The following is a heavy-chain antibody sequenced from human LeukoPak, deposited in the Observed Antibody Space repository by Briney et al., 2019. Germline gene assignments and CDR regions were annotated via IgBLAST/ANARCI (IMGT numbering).Heavy chain of an antibody. CDR1: GGSISSGGYS. D-gene: IGHD4-17*01. CDR2: IYHSGST. J-gene: IGHJ4*02. V-gene: IGHV4-30-2*01. Sequence: PSQTLSLTCAVSGGSISSGGYSWSWIRQPPGKGLEWIGYIYHSGSTYYNPSLKSRVTISVDRSKNQFSLKLSSVTAADTAVYYCARDRYGDHTYFDYWGQGTLVTVFS. CDR3: ARDRYGDHTYFDY.